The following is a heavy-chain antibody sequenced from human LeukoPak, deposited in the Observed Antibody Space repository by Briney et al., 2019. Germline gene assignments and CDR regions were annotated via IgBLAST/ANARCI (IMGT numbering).Heavy chain of an antibody. CDR2: IKQDGSEK. D-gene: IGHD3-10*01. V-gene: IGHV3-7*01. CDR3: ARDLGDVVRGVFDF. J-gene: IGHJ4*02. Sequence: GGSLRLSCAASGFTFSSYWMSWVRQAPGKGLEWVANIKQDGSEKYYVDSVKGRFTISRDNAKNSLYLQMNSLRAEDTAVYYCARDLGDVVRGVFDFWGQGTLVTVSS. CDR1: GFTFSSYW.